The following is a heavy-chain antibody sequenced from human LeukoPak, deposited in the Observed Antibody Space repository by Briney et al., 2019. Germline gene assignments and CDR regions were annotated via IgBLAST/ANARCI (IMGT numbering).Heavy chain of an antibody. D-gene: IGHD1-26*01. CDR2: INHSGST. J-gene: IGHJ4*02. V-gene: IGHV4-34*01. CDR3: ARPYSGSYLY. Sequence: SETLSLTCAVYGGSFSGYYWSWIRQPPGKGLEWNGEINHSGSTNYNPSLKSRVTISVDTSKNQFSLKLSSVTAADTAVYYCARPYSGSYLYWGQGTLVTVSS. CDR1: GGSFSGYY.